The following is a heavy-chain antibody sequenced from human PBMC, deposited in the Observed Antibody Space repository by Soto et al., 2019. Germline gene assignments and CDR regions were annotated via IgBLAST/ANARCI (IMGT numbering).Heavy chain of an antibody. CDR1: GGSISSSSYY. V-gene: IGHV4-39*01. CDR3: ARHRGARYDFWSGLNYYGMDV. J-gene: IGHJ6*02. Sequence: SETLSLTCTVSGGSISSSSYYWGWIRQPPGKGLEWIGSIYYSGSTYYNPSLKSRVTISVDTSKNQFSLKLSSVTAADTAVYYCARHRGARYDFWSGLNYYGMDVWAKGPRSPSP. CDR2: IYYSGST. D-gene: IGHD3-3*01.